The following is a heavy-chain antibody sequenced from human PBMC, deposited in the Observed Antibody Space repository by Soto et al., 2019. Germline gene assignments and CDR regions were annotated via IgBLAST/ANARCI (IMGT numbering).Heavy chain of an antibody. V-gene: IGHV4-39*01. D-gene: IGHD3-22*01. CDR3: ARHLGTVTMIVVVNNRYFDL. Sequence: QLQLQESGPGLVKPSETLSLTCTVSGGSISSSSYYWGWIRQPPGKGLEWIGSIYYSGSTHYNPSLKVRVTISVDTSKNQFSLKLSSVTAADTAVYYCARHLGTVTMIVVVNNRYFDLWGRGTLVTVSS. CDR2: IYYSGST. CDR1: GGSISSSSYY. J-gene: IGHJ2*01.